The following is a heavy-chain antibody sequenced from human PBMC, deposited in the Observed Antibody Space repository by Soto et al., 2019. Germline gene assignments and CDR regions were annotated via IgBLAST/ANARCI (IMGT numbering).Heavy chain of an antibody. J-gene: IGHJ4*02. D-gene: IGHD5-12*01. V-gene: IGHV4-31*02. Sequence: SETLSLTCTVSGGSISSGGYYWSWIRQHPGKGLEWIGYIYYSGSTYYNPSLKSRVTISVDTSKNQFSLKLSSVTAADTTVYYCARGQGHTGWLHPHPLFAYWGQGTLVTVSS. CDR3: ARGQGHTGWLHPHPLFAY. CDR1: GGSISSGGYY. CDR2: IYYSGST.